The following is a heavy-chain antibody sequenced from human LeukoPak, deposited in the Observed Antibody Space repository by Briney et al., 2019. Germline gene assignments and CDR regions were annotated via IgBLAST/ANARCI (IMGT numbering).Heavy chain of an antibody. Sequence: GASVKVSCKASGYTFTDYYMHWVRQAPGQGLEWMGRINPNSGGTNYAQKFQDRVTMTRDTSISTAYMEVSRLRSDDTAVYYCAREYCSSTSCYYYDMDVWGQGTTVTVSS. CDR1: GYTFTDYY. J-gene: IGHJ6*02. V-gene: IGHV1-2*06. CDR3: AREYCSSTSCYYYDMDV. D-gene: IGHD2-2*01. CDR2: INPNSGGT.